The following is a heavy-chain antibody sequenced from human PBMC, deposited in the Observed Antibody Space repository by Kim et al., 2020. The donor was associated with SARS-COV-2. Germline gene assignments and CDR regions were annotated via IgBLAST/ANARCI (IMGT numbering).Heavy chain of an antibody. CDR3: AKDGSASGRYYLWSQH. J-gene: IGHJ1*01. CDR1: GFTFTNFA. Sequence: GGSLRLSCAASGFTFTNFALSWVRQAPGKGLEWVSYISASRESTYYADAVKGRFTISRDNAKNTVYLQMNSLRLEDTAIYYCAKDGSASGRYYLWSQHWG. CDR2: ISASREST. V-gene: IGHV3-23*01. D-gene: IGHD3-10*01.